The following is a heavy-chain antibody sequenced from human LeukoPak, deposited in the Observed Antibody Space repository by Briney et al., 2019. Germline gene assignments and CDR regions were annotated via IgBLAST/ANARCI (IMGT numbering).Heavy chain of an antibody. Sequence: PSETLSLTCTVSGGSISSYYWSWIRQPPGKGLEWIGYIYYSGSTNYNPSLKSRVTISVDTSKNQFSLKLSSVTAADTAVYYCARVGCSGGSCYSGVVFGIWGQGTIVTVSS. D-gene: IGHD2-15*01. CDR3: ARVGCSGGSCYSGVVFGI. V-gene: IGHV4-59*01. CDR1: GGSISSYY. CDR2: IYYSGST. J-gene: IGHJ3*02.